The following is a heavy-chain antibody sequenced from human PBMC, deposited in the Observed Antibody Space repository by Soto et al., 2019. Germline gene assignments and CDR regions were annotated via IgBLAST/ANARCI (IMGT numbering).Heavy chain of an antibody. J-gene: IGHJ4*02. CDR2: MNPNSGNT. V-gene: IGHV1-8*01. D-gene: IGHD4-17*01. Sequence: GASVKVSCKASGYTFTSYDVNWVRQATGQGLEWMGWMNPNSGNTGYAQKFQGRVTMTRNTSISTAYMELSSLRSEDTAVYYCARWSYGDYLYYFDYWGQGTLVTVSS. CDR1: GYTFTSYD. CDR3: ARWSYGDYLYYFDY.